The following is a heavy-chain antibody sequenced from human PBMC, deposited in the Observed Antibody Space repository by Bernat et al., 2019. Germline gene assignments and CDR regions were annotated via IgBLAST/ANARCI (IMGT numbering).Heavy chain of an antibody. D-gene: IGHD1-1*01. Sequence: EVQLVESGGGLIQPGGSLRLSCAASGFTVSSNYMSWVRQAPGKGLEWVSVIYSGGSTYYAASVKGRFTISSDNSKNTLYLQMNSLRAEDTAVYYCERVPTVKLERLGGAFDIWGQGPMVTVSS. V-gene: IGHV3-53*01. J-gene: IGHJ3*02. CDR1: GFTVSSNY. CDR2: IYSGGST. CDR3: ERVPTVKLERLGGAFDI.